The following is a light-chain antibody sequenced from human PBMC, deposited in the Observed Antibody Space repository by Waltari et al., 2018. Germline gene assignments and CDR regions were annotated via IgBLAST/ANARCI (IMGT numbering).Light chain of an antibody. CDR3: QHYLRLPAT. V-gene: IGKV3-20*01. J-gene: IGKJ1*01. Sequence: EIVLTQSPGTLSLSPGERATLACRASQSVGRSLAWYQQKPGQAPRLLIYDTSRRVTGIPDRFSGSGSGTDFSLTISRLEPEDFAVYYCQHYLRLPATFGQGTKVEI. CDR2: DTS. CDR1: QSVGRS.